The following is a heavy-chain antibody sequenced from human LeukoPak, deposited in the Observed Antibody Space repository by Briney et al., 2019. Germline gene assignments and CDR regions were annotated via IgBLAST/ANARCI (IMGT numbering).Heavy chain of an antibody. Sequence: SETLSLTCAVYGGSFSGYYRSWIRQPPGKGLEWIGEINHSGSTNYNPSLKSRVTMSVDTSKNQFSLKLSSVTAADTAVYYCARGVPATVFDYWGQGTLVTVSS. CDR3: ARGVPATVFDY. CDR2: INHSGST. J-gene: IGHJ4*02. V-gene: IGHV4-34*01. CDR1: GGSFSGYY. D-gene: IGHD2-2*01.